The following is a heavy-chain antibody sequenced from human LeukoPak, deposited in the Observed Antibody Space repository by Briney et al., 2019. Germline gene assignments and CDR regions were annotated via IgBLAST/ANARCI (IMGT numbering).Heavy chain of an antibody. J-gene: IGHJ4*02. CDR2: ISYGDGTA. D-gene: IGHD5-12*01. CDR1: GFSFRSYA. V-gene: IGHV3-23*01. CDR3: AKDRGYTGYDSGGIDF. Sequence: GGSLRLSCAASGFSFRSYAMNWVRQSPGKGLEWVSSISYGDGTAFYAGSVKGRLTVSRDNSRSTLYLQMVSLRAEDTAVYYCAKDRGYTGYDSGGIDFWGQGTLVTVSS.